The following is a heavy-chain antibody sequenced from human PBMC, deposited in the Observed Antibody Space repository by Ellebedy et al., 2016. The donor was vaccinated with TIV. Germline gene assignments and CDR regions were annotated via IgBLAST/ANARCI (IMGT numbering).Heavy chain of an antibody. CDR3: ARDGGSYSDFDY. CDR1: GYTFTGYY. D-gene: IGHD1-26*01. CDR2: SNPNSGGT. Sequence: AASVKVSCKASGYTFTGYYMHWVRQAPGQGLEWMGWSNPNSGGTNYAQKFQGWVTMTRDTSISTAYMELSRLRYDDTAVYYCARDGGSYSDFDYWGQGTLVTVSS. J-gene: IGHJ4*02. V-gene: IGHV1-2*04.